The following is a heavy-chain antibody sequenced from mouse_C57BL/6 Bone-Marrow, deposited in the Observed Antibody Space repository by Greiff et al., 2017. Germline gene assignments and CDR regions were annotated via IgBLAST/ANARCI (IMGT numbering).Heavy chain of an antibody. J-gene: IGHJ2*01. CDR2: IDPSNSDT. V-gene: IGHV1-52*01. Sequence: QVQLQQPGAELVRPGSSVKLSCKASGYTFTSYWMNWVKQRPIQGLEWIGNIDPSNSDTYYNQKFKDKATLTVDKSSSTAYMQLSSLPYEDSAVYSCARGELRQSYFDYWGQGTTLTVSS. CDR1: GYTFTSYW. D-gene: IGHD2-4*01. CDR3: ARGELRQSYFDY.